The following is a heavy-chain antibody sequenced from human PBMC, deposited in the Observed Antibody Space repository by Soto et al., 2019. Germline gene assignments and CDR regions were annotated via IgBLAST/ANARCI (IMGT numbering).Heavy chain of an antibody. CDR1: GGTFSSYA. CDR2: IIPIPGTA. V-gene: IGHV1-69*01. D-gene: IGHD2-2*01. Sequence: QVQLVQSGAEVKKPGSSVKVSCKASGGTFSSYAISWVRQAPGQGLEWMGGIIPIPGTANYAQKLQGRVTITADESASIAYKELSSLRSEDTAVYYCARSQGSSSSLEIYFYCYCGMDVWGHGTTVTVSS. J-gene: IGHJ6*02. CDR3: ARSQGSSSSLEIYFYCYCGMDV.